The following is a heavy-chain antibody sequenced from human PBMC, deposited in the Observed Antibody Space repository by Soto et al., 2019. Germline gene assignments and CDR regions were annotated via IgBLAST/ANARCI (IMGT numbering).Heavy chain of an antibody. CDR1: GGSFSDTY. D-gene: IGHD2-15*01. J-gene: IGHJ5*02. CDR2: INHNTNT. CDR3: ARGVRLFRGSFDP. V-gene: IGHV4-34*01. Sequence: QVHLQQWGAGLLKPSETLSLTCAVYGGSFSDTYWNWFRQPPGKGLEWIGEINHNTNTIYNPSLTRRATXSXDXXKNPFSLKLTSVTAADTAVYYCARGVRLFRGSFDPWGQGTLVTVSS.